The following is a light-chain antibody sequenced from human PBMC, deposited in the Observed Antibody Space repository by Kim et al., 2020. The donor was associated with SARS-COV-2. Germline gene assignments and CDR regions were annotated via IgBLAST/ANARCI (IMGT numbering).Light chain of an antibody. CDR3: HQRSNWPLT. V-gene: IGKV3-11*01. CDR2: DAS. Sequence: EIVLTQSPATLSLYPGERATLSCRASQSVNSYLFWYQHKPGQAPRLLIYDASNRATGIPARFSGSGSGTDFTLTISSLEPEDFAVYYCHQRSNWPLTFCGGTKVDIK. CDR1: QSVNSY. J-gene: IGKJ4*01.